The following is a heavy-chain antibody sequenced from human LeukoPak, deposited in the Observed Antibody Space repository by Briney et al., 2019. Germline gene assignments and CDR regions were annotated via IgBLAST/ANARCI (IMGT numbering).Heavy chain of an antibody. Sequence: PGGSLRLSCAASGFTFRDDYMGWIRQAPGKVRGWVAYSSNSVGSRIYNADSVKGRFTISRDNTKNSLYLQMNSLRAEDTAVYYCARAFNDAFDIWGQGTMVTVSS. CDR3: ARAFNDAFDI. J-gene: IGHJ3*02. CDR2: SSNSVGSRI. V-gene: IGHV3-11*04. CDR1: GFTFRDDY.